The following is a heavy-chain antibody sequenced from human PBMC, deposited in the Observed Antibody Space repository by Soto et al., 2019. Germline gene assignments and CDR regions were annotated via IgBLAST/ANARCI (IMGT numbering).Heavy chain of an antibody. CDR3: ARDRMGYGSGSYGPHYYYYYGMDV. V-gene: IGHV4-30-4*01. J-gene: IGHJ6*02. D-gene: IGHD3-10*01. CDR1: GVSISSADYY. CDR2: IYYSGST. Sequence: LSLTCTVSGVSISSADYYLSWIRQPPGKGLEWIGYIYYSGSTYYNPSLKSRVTISVDTSKNQFSLKLSSVTAADTAVYYCARDRMGYGSGSYGPHYYYYYGMDVWGQGTTVTVSS.